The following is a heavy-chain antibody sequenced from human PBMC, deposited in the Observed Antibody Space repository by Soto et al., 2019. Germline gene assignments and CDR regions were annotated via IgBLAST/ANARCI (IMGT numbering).Heavy chain of an antibody. CDR2: TYYRSKWFH. D-gene: IGHD1-1*01. Sequence: TLSLTCVISGDSVSSNSVAWNWIRQSPSRGLEWLGRTYYRSKWFHDFAISVNTRITINPDTSKNQFSLHLHSVTLDDTAVYYCARDKLDNRYFDLWGRGTLVTVSS. CDR1: GDSVSSNSVA. V-gene: IGHV6-1*01. J-gene: IGHJ2*01. CDR3: ARDKLDNRYFDL.